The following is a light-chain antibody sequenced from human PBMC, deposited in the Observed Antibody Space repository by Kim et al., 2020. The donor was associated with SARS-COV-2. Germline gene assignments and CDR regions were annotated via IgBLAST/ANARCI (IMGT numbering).Light chain of an antibody. J-gene: IGLJ2*01. CDR1: SYNIGEGYD. CDR2: DNN. Sequence: QRVNISCTGTSYNIGEGYDVQWYQQLSGTAPKLLVYDNNTRLSGVPARFSGSKSGTSASLAITGLQAEDEADYYCQSYDTSLSVMVFGGGTKLTVL. V-gene: IGLV1-40*01. CDR3: QSYDTSLSVMV.